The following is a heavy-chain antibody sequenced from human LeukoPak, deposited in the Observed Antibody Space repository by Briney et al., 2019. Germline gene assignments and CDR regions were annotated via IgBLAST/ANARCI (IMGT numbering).Heavy chain of an antibody. V-gene: IGHV3-11*04. CDR1: GFTFSDYY. CDR2: ISSSGSTI. D-gene: IGHD3-22*01. CDR3: ARDHLYYYDSSGHFDY. Sequence: GGSLRLSCAASGFTFSDYYMSWIRRAPGKGLEWVSYISSSGSTIYCADSVKGRFTISRDNAKNSLYLQMNSLRAEGTAVYYCARDHLYYYDSSGHFDYWGQGTLVTVSS. J-gene: IGHJ4*02.